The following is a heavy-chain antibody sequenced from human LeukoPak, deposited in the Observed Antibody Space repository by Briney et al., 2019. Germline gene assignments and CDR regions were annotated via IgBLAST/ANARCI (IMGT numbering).Heavy chain of an antibody. J-gene: IGHJ4*02. CDR3: ASLLPTMYSSGWYEFDY. D-gene: IGHD6-19*01. CDR2: INTNTGNP. V-gene: IGHV7-4-1*02. CDR1: GYTFTSYA. Sequence: ASVKVSCKASGYTFTSYAMNWVRLAPGQGLEWMGWINTNTGNPTYAQGFTGRFVFSLDTSVSTAYLQISSLKAEDTAVYYCASLLPTMYSSGWYEFDYWGQGTLVTVSS.